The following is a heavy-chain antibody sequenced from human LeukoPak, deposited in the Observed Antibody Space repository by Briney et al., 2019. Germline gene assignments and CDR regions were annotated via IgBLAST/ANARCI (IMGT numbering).Heavy chain of an antibody. CDR2: INHSGST. V-gene: IGHV4-34*01. Sequence: PSETLSLTCAVYGGSFSGYYWSWIRQPPGKGLEWIGEINHSGSTNYNPSLKSRVTISVDTSKNQFSLKLSSVTAADTAVYYCARGRKMTTVTTVGTFFDYWGQGTLVTVSS. J-gene: IGHJ4*02. CDR3: ARGRKMTTVTTVGTFFDY. D-gene: IGHD4-17*01. CDR1: GGSFSGYY.